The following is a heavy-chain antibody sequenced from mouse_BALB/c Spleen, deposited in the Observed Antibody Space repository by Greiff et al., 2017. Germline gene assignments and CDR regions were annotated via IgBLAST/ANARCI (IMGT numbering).Heavy chain of an antibody. CDR2: ISSGGSYT. CDR1: GFTFSSYA. J-gene: IGHJ2*01. CDR3: ARNQRSYFDY. V-gene: IGHV5-9-4*01. Sequence: EVQLEESGAGLVKPGGSLKLSCAASGFTFSSYAMSWVRQSPEKRLEWVAEISSGGSYTYYPDTVTGRFTISRDKAKNTLYLEMSSLRSEDTAMYYCARNQRSYFDYWGQGTTLTVSS.